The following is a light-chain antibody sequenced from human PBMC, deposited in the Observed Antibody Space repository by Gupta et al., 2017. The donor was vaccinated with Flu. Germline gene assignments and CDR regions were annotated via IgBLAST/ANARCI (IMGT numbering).Light chain of an antibody. Sequence: SALTQPASVSGSPGPSITISCTGTSSDIASYNYVSWYQQHPGKAPKLLIYDVTNRPAGISSRFSGSKSGDTASLTISGLQGEDEADYYCSSCTSSTTLVFGGGTKLTVL. V-gene: IGLV2-14*01. CDR3: SSCTSSTTLV. CDR2: DVT. J-gene: IGLJ2*01. CDR1: SSDIASYNY.